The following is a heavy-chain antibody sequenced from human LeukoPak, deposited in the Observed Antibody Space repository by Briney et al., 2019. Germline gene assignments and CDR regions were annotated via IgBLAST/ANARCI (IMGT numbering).Heavy chain of an antibody. V-gene: IGHV1-2*02. D-gene: IGHD5-18*01. CDR1: GYTFTGYY. J-gene: IGHJ4*02. CDR2: INPNSGGT. CDR3: ARVFGGTAMVFDY. Sequence: ASVKVSCKASGYTFTGYYMHWVRQAPGQGLEWMGWINPNSGGTNYAQKFQGRVTMTRDTSISTAYMELSRLRSDDTAVYYCARVFGGTAMVFDYWGQGTLVTVSS.